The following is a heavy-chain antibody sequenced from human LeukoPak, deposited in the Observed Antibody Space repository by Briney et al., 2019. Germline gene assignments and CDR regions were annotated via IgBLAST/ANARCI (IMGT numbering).Heavy chain of an antibody. J-gene: IGHJ5*02. V-gene: IGHV3-23*01. Sequence: GGSLRLSCAGSGFTFSSYAMCWSCQVPGKGLDLVSVISVSSGDICYTASVKGRFTISRDNSKNTLYLQMNSLRAGDTAVYYCAKDRFGSGSPNWFGPWGQGTLVTVSS. CDR1: GFTFSSYA. D-gene: IGHD3-10*01. CDR2: ISVSSGDI. CDR3: AKDRFGSGSPNWFGP.